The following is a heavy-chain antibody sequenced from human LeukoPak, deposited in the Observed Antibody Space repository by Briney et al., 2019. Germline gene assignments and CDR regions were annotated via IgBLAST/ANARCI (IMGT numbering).Heavy chain of an antibody. CDR1: GGSFSGYY. Sequence: SETLSLTCAVYGGSFSGYYWSWIRQPPGKGLEWIGEINHSGSTNYNPSLKSRVTISVDTSKNQFSLKLSSVTAADTAVYYCARGVYRGAFDYWGQGTLVTVSS. CDR2: INHSGST. CDR3: ARGVYRGAFDY. J-gene: IGHJ4*02. D-gene: IGHD3-10*01. V-gene: IGHV4-34*01.